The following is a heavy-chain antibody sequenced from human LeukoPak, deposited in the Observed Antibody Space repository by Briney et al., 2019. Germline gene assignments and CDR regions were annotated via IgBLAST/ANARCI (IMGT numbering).Heavy chain of an antibody. Sequence: ASVKVSCKASGYTFTKFDINWVRQATGQGLEWMGWVNLKSGYTGYAQKFQGRLTIIRDTSINTAYMELSSLRSEDTAVYYCARVDGSPDYWGQGTLVTVSS. J-gene: IGHJ4*02. D-gene: IGHD2-15*01. CDR1: GYTFTKFD. CDR2: VNLKSGYT. V-gene: IGHV1-8*03. CDR3: ARVDGSPDY.